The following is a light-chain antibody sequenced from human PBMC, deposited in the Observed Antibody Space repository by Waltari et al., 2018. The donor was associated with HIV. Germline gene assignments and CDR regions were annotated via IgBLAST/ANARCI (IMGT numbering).Light chain of an antibody. CDR3: QQYNTWPLT. V-gene: IGKV3-15*01. CDR1: RSVGSS. J-gene: IGKJ1*01. CDR2: GAS. Sequence: EVVMTQSPATLLESPGKTANLSCRASRSVGSSLAWYHQKPGRGPRLLIDGASSRASDVPPTFSGSGAGTDFSLSISSLRSDDLGIYYCQQYNTWPLTCGRGTTVEIK.